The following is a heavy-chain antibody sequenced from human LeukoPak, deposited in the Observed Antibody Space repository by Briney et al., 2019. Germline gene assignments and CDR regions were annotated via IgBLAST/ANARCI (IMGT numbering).Heavy chain of an antibody. CDR3: ARDSIAVAPRGAFDI. V-gene: IGHV3-11*01. Sequence: GGSLRLSCAASGFTFSDYYMSWIRQAPGKGLEWVSYISSSGSTIYYADSVKGRFTISRDNAKNSLYLQMNSLRAEDTAVYYCARDSIAVAPRGAFDIWGQGTMVTVSS. CDR2: ISSSGSTI. J-gene: IGHJ3*02. CDR1: GFTFSDYY. D-gene: IGHD6-19*01.